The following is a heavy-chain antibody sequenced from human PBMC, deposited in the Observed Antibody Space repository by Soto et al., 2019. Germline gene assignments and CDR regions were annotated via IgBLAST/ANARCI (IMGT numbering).Heavy chain of an antibody. CDR2: ISASDGRT. J-gene: IGHJ5*02. D-gene: IGHD4-4*01. Sequence: GSLRLSCAASGFTFSSYAMTWVRQAPGKGLEWVSSISASDGRTYYADSVKGRFTISRGNSRNTLYLQMSSLRAEDTAAYHCAKYGTTVSQGHFDPWGQGTLVTVSS. CDR3: AKYGTTVSQGHFDP. V-gene: IGHV3-23*01. CDR1: GFTFSSYA.